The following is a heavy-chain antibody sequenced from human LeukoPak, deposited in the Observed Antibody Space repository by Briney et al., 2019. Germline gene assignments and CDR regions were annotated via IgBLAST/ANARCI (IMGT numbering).Heavy chain of an antibody. CDR3: VRDRAVAGTEDFYFDF. CDR2: ISGDARTT. J-gene: IGHJ4*02. V-gene: IGHV3-74*01. D-gene: IGHD6-19*01. CDR1: GFTFSRYW. Sequence: PGGSLRLSCAASGFTFSRYWMHWVCQAPGKGLVWVSRISGDARTTTYADSVKGRFTIFRDNAKNTLYLQMNSLRAEDTALYYCVRDRAVAGTEDFYFDFWGQGTLVTVSS.